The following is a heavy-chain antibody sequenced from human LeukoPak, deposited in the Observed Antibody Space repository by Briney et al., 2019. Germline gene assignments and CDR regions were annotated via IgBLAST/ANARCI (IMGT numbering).Heavy chain of an antibody. D-gene: IGHD6-19*01. V-gene: IGHV1-69*05. CDR3: ARDHAVAGTSWFDP. J-gene: IGHJ5*02. CDR2: IIPIFGTA. Sequence: SVKVSCKASVGTFSSYDISWVRQAPGQGLEWMGGIIPIFGTANYAQKFQGRVTSTTDESTSTAYMELSSLRSEDTAVYYCARDHAVAGTSWFDPWGQGTLVTVSS. CDR1: VGTFSSYD.